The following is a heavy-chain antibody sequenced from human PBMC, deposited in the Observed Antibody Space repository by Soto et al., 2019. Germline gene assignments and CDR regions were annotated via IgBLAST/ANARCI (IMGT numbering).Heavy chain of an antibody. D-gene: IGHD3-16*01. CDR1: GFTFSSYS. CDR2: ISSSSSTI. CDR3: ARSSAETASRVPQIDY. J-gene: IGHJ4*02. Sequence: GGSLRLSCAASGFTFSSYSMNWVRQAPGKGLEWVSYISSSSSTIYYADSVKGRFTISRDNAKNSLYLQMNSLRAEDTAVYYCARSSAETASRVPQIDYWGQGTLVTVSS. V-gene: IGHV3-48*01.